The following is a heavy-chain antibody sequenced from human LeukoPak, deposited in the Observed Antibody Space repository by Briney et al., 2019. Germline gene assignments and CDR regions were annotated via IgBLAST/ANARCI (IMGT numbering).Heavy chain of an antibody. D-gene: IGHD4-23*01. Sequence: GGSLRLSWAASGFTFNSYAMTWVRQAPGKGLEWVSAISSSGGSTYYADSVKGRFTLSRDNSKNTLYLQMNSLKAEDTAVYHCAKVVTSIKYDKWGQGTQVTVSS. CDR3: AKVVTSIKYDK. J-gene: IGHJ4*02. CDR1: GFTFNSYA. CDR2: ISSSGGST. V-gene: IGHV3-23*01.